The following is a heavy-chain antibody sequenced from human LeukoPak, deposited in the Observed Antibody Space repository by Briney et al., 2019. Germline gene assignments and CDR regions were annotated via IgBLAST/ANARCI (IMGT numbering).Heavy chain of an antibody. J-gene: IGHJ6*02. CDR1: GGSISSGGYS. V-gene: IGHV4-30-2*01. CDR2: IYHNGST. CDR3: ARVLTLQSYGMDV. D-gene: IGHD4-11*01. Sequence: SETLSLTCAVSGGSISSGGYSWSWIRQPPGKGLEWIGDIYHNGSTYYNPSLKSRVTISVDRSKNQFSLKLSSVTAADTAVYYCARVLTLQSYGMDVWGQGTTVTVSS.